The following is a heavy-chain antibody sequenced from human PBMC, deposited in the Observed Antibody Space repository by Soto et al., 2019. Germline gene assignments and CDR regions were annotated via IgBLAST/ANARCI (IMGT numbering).Heavy chain of an antibody. D-gene: IGHD1-1*01. CDR3: AKSVYNWNDGFFDY. J-gene: IGHJ4*02. Sequence: GALRLSCSASWFAVRSSYMSWVRQAPGKGLEWVSVTYSGGSTYYADSVKGRFTISRDNSKNTLYLQMNSLRAEDTAVYYCAKSVYNWNDGFFDYWGQGTLVTVSS. CDR1: WFAVRSSY. CDR2: TYSGGST. V-gene: IGHV3-53*05.